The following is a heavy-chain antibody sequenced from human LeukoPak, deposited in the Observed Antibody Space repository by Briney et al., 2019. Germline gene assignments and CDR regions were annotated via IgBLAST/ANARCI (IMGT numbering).Heavy chain of an antibody. CDR2: ISTSSSYI. Sequence: GGSLRLSCAASGFSFSSYSMNWVRQAPGKGLEWVSSISTSSSYIYYADSVKGRFTISRDNAKKSLYLQMNSLRAEDTAVYYCAKGVSSRVAFDYWGQGTLVTVSS. J-gene: IGHJ4*02. V-gene: IGHV3-21*04. D-gene: IGHD6-13*01. CDR3: AKGVSSRVAFDY. CDR1: GFSFSSYS.